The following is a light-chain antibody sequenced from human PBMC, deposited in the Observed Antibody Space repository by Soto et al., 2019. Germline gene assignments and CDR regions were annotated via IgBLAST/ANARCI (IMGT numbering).Light chain of an antibody. Sequence: IVLTQSPDTLSVSPGDSATLSXRASQSSGINLAWYQQKPGXPPRXXXDDXSNMATGGPTRISGSGSGTEFTLTISSLQSEYFAVYYFQQYKSWTRTFGGGTKVDIK. J-gene: IGKJ4*01. CDR3: QQYKSWTRT. CDR1: QSSGIN. V-gene: IGKV3D-15*01. CDR2: DXS.